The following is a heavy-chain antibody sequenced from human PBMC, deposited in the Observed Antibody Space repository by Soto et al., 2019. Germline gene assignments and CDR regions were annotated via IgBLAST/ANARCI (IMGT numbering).Heavy chain of an antibody. J-gene: IGHJ4*02. CDR1: GFIFRDHY. D-gene: IGHD3-16*01. V-gene: IGHV3-72*01. Sequence: EVQLVESGGGLVQPGGSLRLSCAASGFIFRDHYMDWVRQAPGKGLEWVGRSRNKANSYTTEYAASVKGRFTISRDDSKNSLYLQMNSLKTEDTAVYYCVRTRGGEGDFDYWGQVTLVTVSS. CDR2: SRNKANSYTT. CDR3: VRTRGGEGDFDY.